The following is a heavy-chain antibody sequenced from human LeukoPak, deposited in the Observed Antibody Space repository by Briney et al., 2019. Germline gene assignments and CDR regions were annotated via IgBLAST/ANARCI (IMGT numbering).Heavy chain of an antibody. Sequence: ASVKVSRKASGYTFTNYYMHWVRQAPGQGLEWMGVINPSGGSTNYAQKFQGRVTMTRDTSMSTVYMELSSLRSEDTAVYYCARPVVTAASNYFDYWGQGTLVTVSS. J-gene: IGHJ4*02. V-gene: IGHV1-46*01. CDR3: ARPVVTAASNYFDY. CDR2: INPSGGST. D-gene: IGHD4-23*01. CDR1: GYTFTNYY.